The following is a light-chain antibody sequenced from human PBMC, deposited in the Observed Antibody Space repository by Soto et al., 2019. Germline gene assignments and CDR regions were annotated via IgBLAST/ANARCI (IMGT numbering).Light chain of an antibody. V-gene: IGKV3-20*01. CDR2: GAS. Sequence: AAVSCRTSQSVSNNYLAWYQQKPGQAPRLLIYGASNRATGIPDRFSGSGFVTDFTLTSTRLEPEEFVVYYCEQYGSSPRTCGEGTKVDIK. CDR3: EQYGSSPRT. CDR1: QSVSNNY. J-gene: IGKJ4*02.